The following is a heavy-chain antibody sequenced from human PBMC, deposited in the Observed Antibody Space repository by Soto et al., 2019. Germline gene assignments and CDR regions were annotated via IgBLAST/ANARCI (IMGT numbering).Heavy chain of an antibody. CDR2: INHIGES. Sequence: TETLSLTCAVYGGSLTDYWWTWIRQTPGKGLERIGEINHIGESNHNPSLKSRVTISLDTSQNQFSLKLTSVTVADTAVYYCARDFGAGAHFDHWGQGSLVT. D-gene: IGHD3-10*01. CDR1: GGSLTDYW. V-gene: IGHV4-34*01. CDR3: ARDFGAGAHFDH. J-gene: IGHJ4*02.